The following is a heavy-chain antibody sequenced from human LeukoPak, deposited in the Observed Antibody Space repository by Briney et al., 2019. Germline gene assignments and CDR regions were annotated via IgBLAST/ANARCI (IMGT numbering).Heavy chain of an antibody. CDR2: IYTSGST. CDR3: AGGARYCSGGSCYFREFHY. V-gene: IGHV4-4*07. D-gene: IGHD2-15*01. Sequence: SDTLSLTCTVSGGSISSYYRSWIRQPAGKGLEWIGRIYTSGSTNYNPSLKSRVTMSVDTSKNQFSLKLSSVTDADTAVYYCAGGARYCSGGSCYFREFHYWGQGTLVTVSS. J-gene: IGHJ4*02. CDR1: GGSISSYY.